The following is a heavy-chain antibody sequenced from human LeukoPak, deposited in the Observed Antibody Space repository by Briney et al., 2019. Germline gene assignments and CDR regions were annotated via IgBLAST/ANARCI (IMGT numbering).Heavy chain of an antibody. Sequence: SETLSLTCTVSSGSISTSNYYWGWVRQPPGKALEWIGNIFYSGSTYYNPSLKSRVTMSVDTSKNQFSLKLSSVTAADTAVYYCARDSGTTGEVKFDPWGQGTLVTVSS. J-gene: IGHJ5*02. CDR2: IFYSGST. D-gene: IGHD3-10*01. V-gene: IGHV4-39*07. CDR3: ARDSGTTGEVKFDP. CDR1: SGSISTSNYY.